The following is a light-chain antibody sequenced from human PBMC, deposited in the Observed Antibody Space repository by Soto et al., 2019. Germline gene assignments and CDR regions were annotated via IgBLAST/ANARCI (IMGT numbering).Light chain of an antibody. V-gene: IGLV2-23*01. J-gene: IGLJ2*01. CDR2: EGN. CDR3: SSYAGAVV. CDR1: SSDVGTYNL. Sequence: QSALTQPASVSGSPGQSITISCTGTSSDVGTYNLVSWYQHHPGKAPKLMIYEGNNRPSGVSHRFSGSQSGSTASLTISGLQAEDEADYYCSSYAGAVVFGGGTKVTVL.